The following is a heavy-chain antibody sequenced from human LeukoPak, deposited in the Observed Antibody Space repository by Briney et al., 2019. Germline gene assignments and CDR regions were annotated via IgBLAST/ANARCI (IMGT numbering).Heavy chain of an antibody. CDR2: IYYSGST. J-gene: IGHJ4*02. D-gene: IGHD3-22*01. CDR3: ARDSSGFDY. CDR1: GGSISSSSYY. Sequence: SETLSLTCTVSGGSISSSSYYWGWIRQPPGKGLEWIGSIYYSGSTCYNPSLKSRVTISVDTSENQFSLKLNSVTAADTAVYYCARDSSGFDYWGQGTLVTVSS. V-gene: IGHV4-39*01.